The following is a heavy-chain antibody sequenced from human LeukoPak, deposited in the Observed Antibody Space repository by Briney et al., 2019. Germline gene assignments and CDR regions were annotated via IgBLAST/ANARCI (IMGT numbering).Heavy chain of an antibody. CDR1: GFTFSGYG. Sequence: GGSLRLSCAASGFTFSGYGMHWVCQAPGKGLEWVAFIRYDGSNENYADSVKGRFTISRDNSKNTLYLQMNSLRAEDTAVYYCAKSLRYSGYDWDWNPFDYWGQGTLVTVSS. V-gene: IGHV3-30*02. CDR3: AKSLRYSGYDWDWNPFDY. CDR2: IRYDGSNE. J-gene: IGHJ4*02. D-gene: IGHD5-12*01.